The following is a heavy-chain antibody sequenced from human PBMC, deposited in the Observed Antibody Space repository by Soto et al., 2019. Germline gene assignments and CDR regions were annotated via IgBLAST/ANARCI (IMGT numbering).Heavy chain of an antibody. Sequence: ASGPTLVNPTQTLTLTCSFSGFSLSTSGVAVGWIRQPPGKALEWLAVIYWDDDRRYSPSLKSRLTITKDTSKNQVVLRMTNMDPVDTATYYCAHRVPIEGHFDPWGQGTLVTVSS. V-gene: IGHV2-5*02. CDR1: GFSLSTSGVA. CDR2: IYWDDDR. CDR3: AHRVPIEGHFDP. J-gene: IGHJ5*02.